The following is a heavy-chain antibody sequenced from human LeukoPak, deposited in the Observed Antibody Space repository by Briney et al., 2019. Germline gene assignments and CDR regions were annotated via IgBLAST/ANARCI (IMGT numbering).Heavy chain of an antibody. CDR1: GFTFSSYW. Sequence: GGSLRLSCAASGFTFSSYWMHWVRHAPGKGLVWVSRINSDGSSTSYADSVKGRFTISRDNAKNTLYLQMNGLRAEDTAVYYCARDRVSSDYGGNSGIGYWGQGTLVTVSS. D-gene: IGHD4-23*01. V-gene: IGHV3-74*01. J-gene: IGHJ4*02. CDR3: ARDRVSSDYGGNSGIGY. CDR2: INSDGSST.